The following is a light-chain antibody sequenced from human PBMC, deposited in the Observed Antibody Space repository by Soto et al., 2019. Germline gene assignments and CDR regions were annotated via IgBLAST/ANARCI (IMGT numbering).Light chain of an antibody. CDR2: GAS. CDR3: QQLNAYPHS. V-gene: IGKV1-9*01. J-gene: IGKJ4*01. Sequence: DIHLTQSPSILSASVGDRVTITCRASQDITNYLAWYLQKPGKAPKLLIYGASTLQSGVPSRFSGSGSGTEFTLTVSSLQPEDFATYYCQQLNAYPHSFGGGTKVDIK. CDR1: QDITNY.